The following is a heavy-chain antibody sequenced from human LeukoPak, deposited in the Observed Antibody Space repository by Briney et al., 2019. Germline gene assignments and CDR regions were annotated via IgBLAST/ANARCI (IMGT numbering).Heavy chain of an antibody. Sequence: KPSETLSLTCAVYGGSFSGYYWSWIRQPPGKGLEWIGEINHSGSTNYNPSLKSRVTISVDTSKNQFSLKLSSVTAADTAVYYCASGGWYGHYFNYWGQGALVTVSS. CDR1: GGSFSGYY. V-gene: IGHV4-34*01. D-gene: IGHD6-19*01. J-gene: IGHJ4*02. CDR2: INHSGST. CDR3: ASGGWYGHYFNY.